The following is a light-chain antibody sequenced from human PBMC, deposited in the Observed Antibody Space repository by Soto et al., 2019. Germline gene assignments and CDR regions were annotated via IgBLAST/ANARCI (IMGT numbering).Light chain of an antibody. J-gene: IGKJ1*01. V-gene: IGKV3-20*01. Sequence: ELVLTQSPGTLSLSPGERATLSCRASQSISSSYLAWYQQKPGQAPRLLIYVASSRATGIPDRFSGSGSGTDFILTISRLEPEDFAVYYCQHYGRSLWTFGQGTKVDIK. CDR1: QSISSSY. CDR3: QHYGRSLWT. CDR2: VAS.